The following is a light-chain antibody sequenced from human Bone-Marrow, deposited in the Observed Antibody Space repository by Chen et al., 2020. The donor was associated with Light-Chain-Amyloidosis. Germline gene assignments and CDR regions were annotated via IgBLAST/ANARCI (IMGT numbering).Light chain of an antibody. J-gene: IGKJ1*01. CDR3: QQYGSSPWT. CDR2: GAS. V-gene: IGKV3-20*01. Sequence: IVLTQSPGTLSLSPGERATRSCRASQTVNSNYLAWFQQKAGQAPRLLIHGASSRATDIPDRFSGSGSGTDFTLTINRLEPEDFAVYYCQQYGSSPWTFGQGTKVEIK. CDR1: QTVNSNY.